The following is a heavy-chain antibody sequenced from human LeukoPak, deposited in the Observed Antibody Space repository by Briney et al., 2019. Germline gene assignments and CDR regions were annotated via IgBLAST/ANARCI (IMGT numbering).Heavy chain of an antibody. D-gene: IGHD3-16*01. V-gene: IGHV3-9*01. Sequence: SLRLSCAASGFTFDDYAIHWVRQAPGKGLEWVSDISWNSGSLGYADSVKGRFTISRDNAKNSLYLQMNSLRAEDTALYYCAKEDRRGRHFDYWGQGTLVTVSS. CDR2: ISWNSGSL. J-gene: IGHJ4*02. CDR1: GFTFDDYA. CDR3: AKEDRRGRHFDY.